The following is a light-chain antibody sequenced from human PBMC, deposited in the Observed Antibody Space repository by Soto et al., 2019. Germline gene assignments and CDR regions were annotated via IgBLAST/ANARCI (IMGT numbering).Light chain of an antibody. V-gene: IGLV2-14*01. J-gene: IGLJ1*01. Sequence: QSALTQPASVSGSHGQSIAISCTGTSSDVGLYNYVSWYQQHPDKVPKLIIYDVTNRPSGVSDRFSGSKSGNTASLTISGLQADDEADYYCSSFTTSSTYVFGTGTKVTVL. CDR1: SSDVGLYNY. CDR2: DVT. CDR3: SSFTTSSTYV.